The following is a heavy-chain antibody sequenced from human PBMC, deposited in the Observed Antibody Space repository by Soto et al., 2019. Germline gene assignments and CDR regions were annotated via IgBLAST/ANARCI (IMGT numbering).Heavy chain of an antibody. J-gene: IGHJ4*02. CDR2: ISGSGGST. V-gene: IGHV3-23*01. CDR3: ARQPRILTGYSGHFDY. CDR1: GFTFSSYA. Sequence: PGGSLRLSCASSGFTFSSYAMSWVRQATGKGLEWVSAISGSGGSTYYADSVKGRFTISRDNSKNTLYLQMNSLRAEDTAVYYCARQPRILTGYSGHFDYWGQGTLVTVSS. D-gene: IGHD3-9*01.